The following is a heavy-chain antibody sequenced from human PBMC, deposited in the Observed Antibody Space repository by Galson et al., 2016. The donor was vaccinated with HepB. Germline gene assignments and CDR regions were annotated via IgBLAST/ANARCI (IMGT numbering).Heavy chain of an antibody. V-gene: IGHV3-23*01. J-gene: IGHJ4*02. CDR1: GFAFSNYA. CDR2: ISGSAGSA. CDR3: ANPRGATDDCDSSGCYFSDY. D-gene: IGHD3-22*01. Sequence: SLRLSCAASGFAFSNYAMSWVRQAPGKGLEWVSGISGSAGSAYYADSVKGRYTISRDNSKNTLYLQMNSLRVEDTAFYYCANPRGATDDCDSSGCYFSDYWGQGTLVTVSS.